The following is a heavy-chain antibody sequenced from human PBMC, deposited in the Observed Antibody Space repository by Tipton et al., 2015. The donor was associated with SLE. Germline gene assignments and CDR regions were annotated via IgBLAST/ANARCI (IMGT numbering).Heavy chain of an antibody. V-gene: IGHV1-8*02. J-gene: IGHJ2*01. CDR1: GYTFTDYY. CDR2: MSPYSANT. Sequence: QLVQSGAEVKKPGASVKVSCKASGYTFTDYYINWVRQAPGQGLEWMGWMSPYSANTGYAQKFQGRVTMTRDTSISTAYMELSSLRSEDTAMYYCARQTSWYFDLWGRGTLVTVSS. CDR3: ARQTSWYFDL.